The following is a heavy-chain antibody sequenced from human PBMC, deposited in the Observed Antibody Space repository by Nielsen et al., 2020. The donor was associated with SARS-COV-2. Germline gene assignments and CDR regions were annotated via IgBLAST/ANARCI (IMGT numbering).Heavy chain of an antibody. Sequence: GESLKISCAASGFKFSSYDMHWVRQATGKGLEWVSSIDSSGYTYYAGSVKGRFSISRDDSKNTLYLHMNSLRADDTAVYYCAKDQSALAAFDMWGQGTMVTVSS. CDR3: AKDQSALAAFDM. V-gene: IGHV3-13*04. J-gene: IGHJ3*02. CDR2: IDSSGYT. CDR1: GFKFSSYD.